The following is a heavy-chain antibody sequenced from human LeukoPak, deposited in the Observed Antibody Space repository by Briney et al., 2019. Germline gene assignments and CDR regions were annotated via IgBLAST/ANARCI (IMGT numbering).Heavy chain of an antibody. CDR2: IYPGDSDT. J-gene: IGHJ5*02. D-gene: IGHD6-19*01. Sequence: GESLKISCKGSGYSFTSYWIGWVRQMPGKGLEWMGIIYPGDSDTRYSPSFQGQVTISADKSISTAYLQWSSLKASDTAMYYCARSHLSGWYGPVDPWAREPWSPSPQ. CDR3: ARSHLSGWYGPVDP. V-gene: IGHV5-51*01. CDR1: GYSFTSYW.